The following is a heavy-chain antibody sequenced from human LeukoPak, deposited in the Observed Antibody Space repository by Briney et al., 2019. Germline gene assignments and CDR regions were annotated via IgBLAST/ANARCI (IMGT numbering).Heavy chain of an antibody. D-gene: IGHD2-21*02. V-gene: IGHV3-21*01. CDR1: GFTFSSYS. CDR2: ISSSSSYI. Sequence: GGSLRLSCAASGFTFSSYSMNRVRQAPGKGLEWVSSISSSSSYIYYADSVKGRFTISRDNAKNSLYLQMNSLRAEDTAVYYCARDPRALIVVVTADYWGQGTLVTVSS. J-gene: IGHJ4*02. CDR3: ARDPRALIVVVTADY.